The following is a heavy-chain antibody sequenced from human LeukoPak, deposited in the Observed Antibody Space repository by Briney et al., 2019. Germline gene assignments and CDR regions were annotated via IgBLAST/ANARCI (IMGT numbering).Heavy chain of an antibody. CDR3: AKGDSSSWYLYSYYYYYMDV. CDR1: GFTFSSYS. J-gene: IGHJ6*03. V-gene: IGHV3-30*18. D-gene: IGHD6-13*01. Sequence: GGSLRLSCAASGFTFSSYSMNWVRQAPGKGLDGVAVISYDGRNKYYADSVKGRFTISRDNSKNTLYLQMNSLRAEDTAVYYCAKGDSSSWYLYSYYYYYMDVWGKGTTVTV. CDR2: ISYDGRNK.